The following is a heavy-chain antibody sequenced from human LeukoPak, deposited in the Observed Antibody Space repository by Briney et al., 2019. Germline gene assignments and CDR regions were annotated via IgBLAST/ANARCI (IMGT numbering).Heavy chain of an antibody. D-gene: IGHD2-2*01. CDR1: GYTFTGYY. Sequence: ASVKVSCKASGYTFTGYYMHWVRQAPGQGLEWMGWISAYNGNTNYAQKLQGRVTMTTDTSTSTAYMELRSLRSDDTAVYYCARDLPQPQLASFDYWGQGTLVTVSS. CDR3: ARDLPQPQLASFDY. V-gene: IGHV1-18*04. CDR2: ISAYNGNT. J-gene: IGHJ4*02.